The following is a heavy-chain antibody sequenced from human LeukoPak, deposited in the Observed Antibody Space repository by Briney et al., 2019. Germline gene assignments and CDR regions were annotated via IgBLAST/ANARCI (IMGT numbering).Heavy chain of an antibody. Sequence: PGGSLRLSCAASGFTFSSYWMSWVRQAPGKGLEWVANIKQDGSEKYYGDSVKGRFTISRDNAKNSLYLQMNSLRAEDTAVYYCARGGITMIVVAYDAFDIWGQGTMVTVSS. J-gene: IGHJ3*02. D-gene: IGHD3-22*01. CDR3: ARGGITMIVVAYDAFDI. V-gene: IGHV3-7*01. CDR2: IKQDGSEK. CDR1: GFTFSSYW.